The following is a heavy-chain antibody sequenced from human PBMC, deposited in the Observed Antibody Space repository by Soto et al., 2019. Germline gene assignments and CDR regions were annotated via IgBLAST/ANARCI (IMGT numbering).Heavy chain of an antibody. CDR1: SGSISSGGYY. V-gene: IGHV4-31*03. CDR3: ARAILRQGNYYDSSGYWYYFDY. CDR2: IYYSGST. Sequence: PSETLSLTCTVCSGSISSGGYYWSWIRQHPGKGLEWIGYIYYSGSTYYNPSLKSRVTISVDTSKNQFSLKLSSVTAADTAVYYCARAILRQGNYYDSSGYWYYFDYWGQGTLVTVSS. D-gene: IGHD3-22*01. J-gene: IGHJ4*02.